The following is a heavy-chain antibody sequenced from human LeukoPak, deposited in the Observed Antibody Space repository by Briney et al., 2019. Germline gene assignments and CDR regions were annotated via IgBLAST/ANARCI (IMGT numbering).Heavy chain of an antibody. J-gene: IGHJ6*02. V-gene: IGHV4-34*01. D-gene: IGHD2-2*01. CDR3: ARGIVVVPAATPPTYFYYYGMDV. CDR1: GGSFSGYY. Sequence: TTSETLSLTCAVYGGSFSGYYWSWIRQPPGKGLEWIGEINHSGSTNYNSSLKSRVTISVDTSKNQFSLKLSSVTAADTAVYYCARGIVVVPAATPPTYFYYYGMDVWGQGTTVTVSS. CDR2: INHSGST.